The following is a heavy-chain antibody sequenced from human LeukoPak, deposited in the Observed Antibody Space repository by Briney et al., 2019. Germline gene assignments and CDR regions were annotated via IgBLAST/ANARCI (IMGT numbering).Heavy chain of an antibody. CDR2: ISGSGGGT. Sequence: GGSLILYCAASRFTFINYAMSWVRQAPAEGLEWVASISGSGGGTYSADSVKGRVPISKDNSRNTLSLQLNSLRPETTAVYYCATSTHSYYTHTFAISGQGTLVIVSS. CDR3: ATSTHSYYTHTFAI. D-gene: IGHD1-26*01. J-gene: IGHJ3*02. CDR1: RFTFINYA. V-gene: IGHV3-23*01.